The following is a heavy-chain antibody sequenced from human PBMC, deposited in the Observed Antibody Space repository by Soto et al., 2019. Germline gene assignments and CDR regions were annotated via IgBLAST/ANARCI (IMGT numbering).Heavy chain of an antibody. J-gene: IGHJ4*02. D-gene: IGHD2-15*01. CDR2: ISYDGSNK. Sequence: HPGGSLRLSCAASGFTFSSYAMHWVRQAPGKGLEWVAVISYDGSNKYYADSVKGRFTISRDNSKNTLYLQMNSLRAEDTAVYYCARDAGVCSGGSCYPLHFDYWGQGTLVTVSS. CDR3: ARDAGVCSGGSCYPLHFDY. V-gene: IGHV3-30-3*01. CDR1: GFTFSSYA.